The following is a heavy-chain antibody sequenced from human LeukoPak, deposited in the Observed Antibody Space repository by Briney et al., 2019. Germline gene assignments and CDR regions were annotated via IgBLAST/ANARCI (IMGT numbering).Heavy chain of an antibody. CDR3: ARGVAPLILH. V-gene: IGHV4-61*02. Sequence: TSEALSLTCTVSGGSISSGSYYWSWIRQPAGKGLEWIGRIYTSGSTNYNPSLKSRVTISVDTSKNQFSLKLSSVTAADTAVYYGARGVAPLILHWGQGTLVTVSS. J-gene: IGHJ4*02. CDR1: GGSISSGSYY. D-gene: IGHD2-15*01. CDR2: IYTSGST.